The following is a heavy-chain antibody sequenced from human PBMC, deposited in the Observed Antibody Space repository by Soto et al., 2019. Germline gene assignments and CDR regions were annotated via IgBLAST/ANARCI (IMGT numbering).Heavy chain of an antibody. J-gene: IGHJ4*02. CDR2: IYYSGST. D-gene: IGHD4-4*01. Sequence: QVQLQESGPGLVKPSQTLSLTCTVSGGSISSGDYYWSWIRQPPGKGLGWIGYIYYSGSTYYNPSLMSRVTTPVDTSTNQFSRKLSSVTAADTAVYYCAISGRNSVYVDYWGQGTLGTVSS. CDR3: AISGRNSVYVDY. CDR1: GGSISSGDYY. V-gene: IGHV4-30-4*01.